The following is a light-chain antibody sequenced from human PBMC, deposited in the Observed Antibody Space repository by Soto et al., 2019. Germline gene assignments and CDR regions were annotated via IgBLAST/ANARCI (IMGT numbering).Light chain of an antibody. J-gene: IGKJ5*01. CDR1: QSVDIN. CDR2: GAS. CDR3: QHYNNWPLT. Sequence: EIVLTQSPATLSVSPGERVSLSCRASQSVDINLAWYQQKPGQAPRLLIYGASTRATGIPARFSGSGSGTEFTLTISSLQSEDFAVYYCQHYNNWPLTFGQGTRLEI. V-gene: IGKV3-15*01.